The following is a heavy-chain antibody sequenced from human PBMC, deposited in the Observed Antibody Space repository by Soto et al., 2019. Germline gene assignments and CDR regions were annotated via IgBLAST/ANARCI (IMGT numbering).Heavy chain of an antibody. CDR1: GYTFTSYA. V-gene: IGHV1-3*05. D-gene: IGHD6-19*01. Sequence: QVQLVQSGAEEKKPGASVKVSCKASGYTFTSYAMHWVRQAPGQRLEWMGWINAGNGNTKYSQKFQGRVTITRDTSASTAYMELSSLRTEDTAVYYCARDRMAAYYYGMDVWGQATTVTVSS. CDR3: ARDRMAAYYYGMDV. J-gene: IGHJ6*02. CDR2: INAGNGNT.